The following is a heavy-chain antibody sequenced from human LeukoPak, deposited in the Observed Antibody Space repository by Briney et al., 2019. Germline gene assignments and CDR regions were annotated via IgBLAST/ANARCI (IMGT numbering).Heavy chain of an antibody. J-gene: IGHJ4*02. CDR2: IVHSGGT. D-gene: IGHD2-2*01. V-gene: IGHV4-34*12. CDR1: GGSFGDDY. CDR3: ARCRSVVVPAAGGDYFDY. Sequence: SETLSLTCAVYGGSFGDDYWTWIRQPPGKGLEWIGQIVHSGGTTYNPSLKSRVTISVDRSKNQFSLKLSSVTAADTAVYYCARCRSVVVPAAGGDYFDYWDQGTLVTVSS.